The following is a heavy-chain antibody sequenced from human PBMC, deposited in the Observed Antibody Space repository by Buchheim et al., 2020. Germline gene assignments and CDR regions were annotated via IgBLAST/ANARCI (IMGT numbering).Heavy chain of an antibody. J-gene: IGHJ4*02. D-gene: IGHD6-13*01. V-gene: IGHV4-34*01. CDR3: ARRNYSSSWYMRHFDY. CDR2: INHSGST. Sequence: QVQLQQWGAGLLKPSETLSLTCAVYGGSFSGYYWSWIRQPPGKGLEWIGEINHSGSTNYNPSLKSRVTISVDTSKNQFSLKLSSVTAADTAGYYCARRNYSSSWYMRHFDYWGQGTL. CDR1: GGSFSGYY.